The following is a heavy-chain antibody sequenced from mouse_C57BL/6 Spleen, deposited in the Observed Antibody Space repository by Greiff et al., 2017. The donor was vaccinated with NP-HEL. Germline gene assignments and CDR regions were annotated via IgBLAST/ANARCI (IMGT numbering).Heavy chain of an antibody. V-gene: IGHV5-6*01. Sequence: EVQLVESGGDLVKPGGSLKLSCAASGFTFSSYGMSWVRQTPDKRLEWVATISSGGSYTYYPDSVKGRFTISRDNAKNTRYLQMSSLKSEDTAMYYCARGDYDGGYYAMDYWGQGTSVTVSS. CDR2: ISSGGSYT. CDR3: ARGDYDGGYYAMDY. D-gene: IGHD2-4*01. CDR1: GFTFSSYG. J-gene: IGHJ4*01.